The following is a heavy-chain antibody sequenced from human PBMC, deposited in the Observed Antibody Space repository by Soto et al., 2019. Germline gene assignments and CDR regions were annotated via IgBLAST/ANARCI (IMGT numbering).Heavy chain of an antibody. V-gene: IGHV1-69*13. CDR3: ARGSSIAARSSYYYYGMDV. CDR1: GGTFSIYA. Sequence: SVKVSCKASGGTFSIYAISCVRQAPLQWRDWMGGIIPIFGTANYAQKFQGRVTITADESTSTAYMELSSLRSEDTAVYYCARGSSIAARSSYYYYGMDVWGQGTTVTVSS. CDR2: IIPIFGTA. D-gene: IGHD6-6*01. J-gene: IGHJ6*02.